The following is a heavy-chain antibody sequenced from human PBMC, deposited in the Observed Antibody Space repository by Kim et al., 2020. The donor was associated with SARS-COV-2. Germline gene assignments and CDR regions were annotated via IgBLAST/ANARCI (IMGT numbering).Heavy chain of an antibody. Sequence: KGRFTISRDNSKNTLYLQMNSLRAEDTAVYYCAKVAYYGSGSYSRYGMDVWGQGTTVTVSS. CDR3: AKVAYYGSGSYSRYGMDV. D-gene: IGHD3-10*01. V-gene: IGHV3-33*06. J-gene: IGHJ6*02.